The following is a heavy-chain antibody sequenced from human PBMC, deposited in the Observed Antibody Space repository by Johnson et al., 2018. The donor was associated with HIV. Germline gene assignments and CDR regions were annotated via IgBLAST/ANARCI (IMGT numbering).Heavy chain of an antibody. Sequence: QVQLVESGGGVVQPGRSLRLSCAASGFTFSTYGMHWVRQAPGRGLAWVAVISYDGKNKYYADSVKGRFTISRDKSKNTMYLQMNSLRDEDTAVYHCAKERLLHDAFDFWGQGTMVTVSS. J-gene: IGHJ3*01. CDR1: GFTFSTYG. CDR2: ISYDGKNK. V-gene: IGHV3-30*18. D-gene: IGHD5-18*01. CDR3: AKERLLHDAFDF.